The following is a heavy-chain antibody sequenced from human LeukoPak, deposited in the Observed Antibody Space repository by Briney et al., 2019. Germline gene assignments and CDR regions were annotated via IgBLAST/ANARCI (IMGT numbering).Heavy chain of an antibody. CDR1: GFTFSSFD. D-gene: IGHD5-12*01. CDR2: IGTAGDT. CDR3: ARARGYSGYDWGGFDY. V-gene: IGHV3-13*01. J-gene: IGHJ4*02. Sequence: GGSLRLSCAASGFTFSSFDMHWVRPATGKGLEWVSPIGTAGDTYYPGSVKGRFTICRENAKNSLYLQMNSLRAGDTAVYYCARARGYSGYDWGGFDYWGRGTLVTVSS.